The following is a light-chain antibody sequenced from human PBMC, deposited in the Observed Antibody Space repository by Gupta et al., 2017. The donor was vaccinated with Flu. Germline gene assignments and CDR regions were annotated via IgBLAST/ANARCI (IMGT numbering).Light chain of an antibody. CDR1: QSISGW. V-gene: IGKV1-5*03. J-gene: IGKJ1*01. Sequence: IQMSQSPSTLSGFVGDRVTITCRASQSISGWLAWYQQKPGKAPKLLIFKASNLESGIPSRFSGRGSGTDFTLTISSLQPDDFATYYCHHYDSYPWTFGQGTKVEVK. CDR3: HHYDSYPWT. CDR2: KAS.